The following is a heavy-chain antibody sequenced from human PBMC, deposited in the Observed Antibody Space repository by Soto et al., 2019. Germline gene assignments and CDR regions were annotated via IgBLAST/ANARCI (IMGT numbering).Heavy chain of an antibody. V-gene: IGHV4-59*08. CDR1: GGSISSYY. CDR2: IYYSGST. D-gene: IGHD1-7*01. J-gene: IGHJ5*02. CDR3: ARYGPQNYLRP. Sequence: SETLSLTCTVSGGSISSYYWSWIRQPPGKGLEWIGYIYYSGSTNYNPSLKSRVTISVDTSKNQFSLKLTSVTAADTAIYYCARYGPQNYLRPSGQGPLVTVSS.